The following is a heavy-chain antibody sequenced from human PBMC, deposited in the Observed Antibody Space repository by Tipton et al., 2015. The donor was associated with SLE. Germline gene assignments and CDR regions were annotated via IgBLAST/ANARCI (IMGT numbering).Heavy chain of an antibody. CDR1: GGSISTYY. CDR3: ARKGGSSSWYVDYYGMDV. J-gene: IGHJ6*02. V-gene: IGHV4-4*07. CDR2: ISPTGGT. Sequence: TLSLTCTVSGGSISTYYCTWIRPPAGKGLEWIGRISPTGGTNYNPSLKSRVTMSLDTSKNHFSLKLRSVTAADTAVYYCARKGGSSSWYVDYYGMDVWGQGTTVTVSS. D-gene: IGHD6-13*01.